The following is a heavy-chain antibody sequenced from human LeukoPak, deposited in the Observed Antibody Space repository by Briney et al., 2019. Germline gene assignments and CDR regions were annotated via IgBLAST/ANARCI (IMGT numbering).Heavy chain of an antibody. Sequence: PSETLSLTCTVSGGSISSSTYHWGWIRQPPGKGLEWIGSIYYRGSTYYNPSLKSRITISVDTSKNQFSLRLSSVTAADTAVYYCASGRAGARNWNPGYWGQGTLVTVSS. D-gene: IGHD1-1*01. CDR1: GGSISSSTYH. V-gene: IGHV4-39*01. J-gene: IGHJ4*02. CDR2: IYYRGST. CDR3: ASGRAGARNWNPGY.